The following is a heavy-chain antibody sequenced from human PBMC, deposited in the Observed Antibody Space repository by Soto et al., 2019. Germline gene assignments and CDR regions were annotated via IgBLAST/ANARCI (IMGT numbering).Heavy chain of an antibody. D-gene: IGHD6-19*01. CDR2: INHSGST. CDR3: ARLGQWLVPLMDY. Sequence: QVQLQQWGSGLLEPSETLSLTCDVYGGSFSGYYWSWIRQPPGKGLEWIGEINHSGSTNYNPSLKSRVTISVDTSKNQFSLKLSSVTAADTAVYYCARLGQWLVPLMDYCGQGTLVTVSS. V-gene: IGHV4-34*01. J-gene: IGHJ4*02. CDR1: GGSFSGYY.